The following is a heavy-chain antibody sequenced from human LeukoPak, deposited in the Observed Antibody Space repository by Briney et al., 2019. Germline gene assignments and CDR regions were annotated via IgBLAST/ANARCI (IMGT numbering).Heavy chain of an antibody. CDR2: ISSSGNSM. CDR1: GFTFSSYE. V-gene: IGHV3-48*03. D-gene: IGHD6-19*01. J-gene: IGHJ4*02. CDR3: ARGQWPPFF. Sequence: GGSLRLSCAASGFTFSSYEMNWVRQAPGKGLEWVSCISSSGNSMYYADSVKGRFTISRDNAENSLSLQMNSLRAEDTAVYYCARGQWPPFFWGQGTLVTVSS.